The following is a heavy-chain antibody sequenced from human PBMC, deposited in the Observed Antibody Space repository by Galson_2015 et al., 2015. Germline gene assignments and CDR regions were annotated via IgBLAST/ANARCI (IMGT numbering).Heavy chain of an antibody. V-gene: IGHV3-23*01. D-gene: IGHD3-10*01. CDR2: ISGSGGST. CDR3: AKEVYYYGSGRNGAVDY. J-gene: IGHJ4*02. Sequence: SLRLSCAASGFTFSSYAMSWVRQAPGKGLEWVSAISGSGGSTYYADSVKGRFTISRDNSKNTLYLQMNSLRAEDTAVYYCAKEVYYYGSGRNGAVDYWGQGTLVTVSS. CDR1: GFTFSSYA.